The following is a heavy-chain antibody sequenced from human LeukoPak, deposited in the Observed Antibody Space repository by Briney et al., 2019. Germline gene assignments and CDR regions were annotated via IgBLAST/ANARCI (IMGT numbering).Heavy chain of an antibody. D-gene: IGHD3-10*01. V-gene: IGHV4-34*01. CDR2: IHHSGGT. Sequence: SETLSLTCAVYGESMIGHYWTWIRQPPGKRLDWIGEIHHSGGTNSNPSLKNRLTMSIDMSKNQFSLKLKSVTAADTAVYYCARATASGSGRAYDHWAQGNLVPVS. J-gene: IGHJ4*02. CDR3: ARATASGSGRAYDH. CDR1: GESMIGHY.